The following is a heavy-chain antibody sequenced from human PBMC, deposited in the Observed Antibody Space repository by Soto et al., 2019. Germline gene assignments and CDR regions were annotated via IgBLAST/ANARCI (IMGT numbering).Heavy chain of an antibody. V-gene: IGHV4-39*01. CDR1: GGSISSSIYY. D-gene: IGHD2-21*02. CDR2: IFYSGST. J-gene: IGHJ4*02. Sequence: ETLSLTCTVSGGSISSSIYYGGWIRRPPGKGLEWIGSIFYSGSTYYNPSLKSRVTISVDTSKNQFSLKLYSVTAADTAMYYCARQVVTAPSPIYYFDYWGQG. CDR3: ARQVVTAPSPIYYFDY.